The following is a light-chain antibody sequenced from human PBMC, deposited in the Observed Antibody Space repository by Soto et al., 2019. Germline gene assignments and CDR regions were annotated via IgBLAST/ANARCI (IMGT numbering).Light chain of an antibody. J-gene: IGKJ4*01. V-gene: IGKV3-11*01. CDR1: QSVSSY. CDR2: DAS. CDR3: QQRSNWPPLT. Sequence: EIVMTQSPATLSVSPGGRATLSCRGSQSVSSYLAWYQQKPGQAPRLLIYDASNRATGIPARFSGSGSGTDFTLTISSLEPEDFAVYYCQQRSNWPPLTFGGGTKVDIK.